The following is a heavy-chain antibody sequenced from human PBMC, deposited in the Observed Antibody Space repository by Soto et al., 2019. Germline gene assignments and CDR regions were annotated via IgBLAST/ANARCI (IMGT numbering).Heavy chain of an antibody. CDR1: GGTFGNTA. Sequence: QVQLVQSGAEVKEPGSSVNVSCKTSGGTFGNTAVTWVRQAPGQGLEWIGGIVPMFGTANYAQKFQGRVTIAADASTSTAYIALISLPSYAITVYFCARVRAPGYSFWTGPMGGGTLDPWGQGTLVTVSS. CDR3: ARVRAPGYSFWTGPMGGGTLDP. D-gene: IGHD3-3*01. V-gene: IGHV1-69*12. J-gene: IGHJ5*02. CDR2: IVPMFGTA.